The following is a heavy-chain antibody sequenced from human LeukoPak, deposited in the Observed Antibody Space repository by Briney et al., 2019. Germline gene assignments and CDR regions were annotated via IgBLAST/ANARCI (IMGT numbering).Heavy chain of an antibody. Sequence: SLRLSCAASGFTFDDYAMHWVRQAPGKGLEWVSGISWNSGSIGYADSVKGRFTISRDNAKNSLYLQMNSLRAEDTALYYCAKDMGATKRAYFDYWGQGTLVTVSS. V-gene: IGHV3-9*01. CDR3: AKDMGATKRAYFDY. D-gene: IGHD1-26*01. CDR1: GFTFDDYA. CDR2: ISWNSGSI. J-gene: IGHJ4*02.